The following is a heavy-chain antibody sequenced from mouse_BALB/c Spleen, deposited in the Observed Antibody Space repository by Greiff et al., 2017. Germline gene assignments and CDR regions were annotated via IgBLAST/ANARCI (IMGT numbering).Heavy chain of an antibody. Sequence: DVQLQESGPGLVKPSQSLSLTCSVTGYSITSGYYWNWIRQFPGNKLEWMGYISYDGSNNYNPSLKNRISITRDTSKNQFFLKLNSVTTEDTATYYCARVRGYPDYWGQGTTLTVSS. J-gene: IGHJ2*01. V-gene: IGHV3-6*02. D-gene: IGHD2-2*01. CDR2: ISYDGSN. CDR1: GYSITSGYY. CDR3: ARVRGYPDY.